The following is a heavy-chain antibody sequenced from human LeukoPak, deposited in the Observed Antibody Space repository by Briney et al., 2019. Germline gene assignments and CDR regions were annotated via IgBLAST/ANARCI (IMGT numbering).Heavy chain of an antibody. CDR2: INCYNEKT. D-gene: IGHD3-10*01. CDR1: GYTFRSYG. Sequence: GASVKVSCKTSGYTFRSYGINWVRQAPGQGPEWMGWINCYNEKTKYAQKFQGRVTLTTDTSTSTAYMELRSLTSDDTAVYYCARDLHYYGSGPWGQGTLVTVSS. J-gene: IGHJ5*02. CDR3: ARDLHYYGSGP. V-gene: IGHV1-18*01.